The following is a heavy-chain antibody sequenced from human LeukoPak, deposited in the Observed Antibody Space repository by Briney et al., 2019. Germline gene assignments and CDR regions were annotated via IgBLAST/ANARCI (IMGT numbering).Heavy chain of an antibody. CDR2: ISAYNGNT. D-gene: IGHD6-19*01. CDR3: ARESASLGIAVAGTGDY. Sequence: GASVKVSCKASGYTFTSYGISWVRQAPGQGLEWMGWISAYNGNTNYAQKLQGRVTMTTDTSTSTAYMELRSLRSDDTAVYYCARESASLGIAVAGTGDYWGQGTLVTVSS. J-gene: IGHJ4*02. V-gene: IGHV1-18*01. CDR1: GYTFTSYG.